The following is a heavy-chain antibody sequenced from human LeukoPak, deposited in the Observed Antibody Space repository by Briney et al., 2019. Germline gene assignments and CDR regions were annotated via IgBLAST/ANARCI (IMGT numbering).Heavy chain of an antibody. CDR2: IYHSGRT. Sequence: SETLSLTCTVSGNSISSGYYRGWIRQPPGKGLEWIGSIYHSGRTYYNPSLKSRVTISVDTSKNQFSLKLSSVTAADTAVYYCAGGSGSGWMVDSWGQGILVTVSS. CDR1: GNSISSGYY. D-gene: IGHD6-19*01. CDR3: AGGSGSGWMVDS. J-gene: IGHJ4*02. V-gene: IGHV4-38-2*02.